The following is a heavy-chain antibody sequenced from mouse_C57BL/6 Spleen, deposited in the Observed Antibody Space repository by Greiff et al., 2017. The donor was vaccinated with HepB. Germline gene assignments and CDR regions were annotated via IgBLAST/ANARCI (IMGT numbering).Heavy chain of an antibody. CDR2: IHPSDSDT. J-gene: IGHJ3*01. V-gene: IGHV1-74*04. D-gene: IGHD2-12*01. CDR1: GYTFTSYW. Sequence: VKLQESGAELVKPGASVKVSCKASGYTFTSYWMHWVKQRPGQGLEWIGRIHPSDSDTNYNQKFKGKATLTVDKSSSTAYLQLSSLTSEDSAVYYCAIGETTGWFAYWGQGTLVTVSA. CDR3: AIGETTGWFAY.